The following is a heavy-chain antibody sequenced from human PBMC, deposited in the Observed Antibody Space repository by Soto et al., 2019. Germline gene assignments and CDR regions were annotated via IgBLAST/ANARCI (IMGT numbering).Heavy chain of an antibody. CDR3: ARWPQLEPRFDY. D-gene: IGHD1-1*01. J-gene: IGHJ4*02. CDR2: IYYSGIS. CDR1: SGSISSGGYY. Sequence: QVQLQESGPGLVKPSQTLSLTCTVSSGSISSGGYYWSWIRQHPGKGLEWSGHIYYSGISYYNPSLKSRVTISVDTSKNQFSLKLSSVTAADTAVYYCARWPQLEPRFDYWGQGTLVTVSS. V-gene: IGHV4-31*03.